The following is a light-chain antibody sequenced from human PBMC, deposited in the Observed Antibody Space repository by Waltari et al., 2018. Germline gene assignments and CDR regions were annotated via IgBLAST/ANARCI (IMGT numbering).Light chain of an antibody. Sequence: QSALTQPPSASGSPGQYVTISCTGTSGDVGGYNSVSWYQQYPGKAPKLLIYDVNERPSGVPARFSGSKSDNTASLTVSGLQDEDEADYYCSSYAGSSNFVVFGGGTKVTVL. J-gene: IGLJ2*01. V-gene: IGLV2-8*01. CDR2: DVN. CDR3: SSYAGSSNFVV. CDR1: SGDVGGYNS.